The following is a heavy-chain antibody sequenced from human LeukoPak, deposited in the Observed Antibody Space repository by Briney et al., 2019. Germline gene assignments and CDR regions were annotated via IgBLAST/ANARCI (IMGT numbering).Heavy chain of an antibody. Sequence: GGSLRLSCAASGFTFSSYSMNWVRQAPGKGLEWVSSISSSSSYIYYADSVKGRFTISRDNAKNSLYLQMNSLRAEDTAVYYCARAARVPAAIRLDYFDYWGQGTLVTVSS. CDR2: ISSSSSYI. J-gene: IGHJ4*02. CDR1: GFTFSSYS. V-gene: IGHV3-21*01. CDR3: ARAARVPAAIRLDYFDY. D-gene: IGHD2-2*02.